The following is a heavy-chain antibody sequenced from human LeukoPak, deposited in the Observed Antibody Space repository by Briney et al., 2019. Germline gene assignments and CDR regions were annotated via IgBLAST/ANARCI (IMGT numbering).Heavy chain of an antibody. D-gene: IGHD3-10*01. V-gene: IGHV4-39*01. CDR3: ARGGGFGELDY. CDR2: FYYSGNT. Sequence: TSETLSLTCTVSGGSISSSSYYWGWIRQPPGKGLEWIGSFYYSGNTYYNPSLKSRVTISIDTSKNQFSLKLSSVTAADTAAYYCARGGGFGELDYWGQGTLVTVSS. CDR1: GGSISSSSYY. J-gene: IGHJ4*02.